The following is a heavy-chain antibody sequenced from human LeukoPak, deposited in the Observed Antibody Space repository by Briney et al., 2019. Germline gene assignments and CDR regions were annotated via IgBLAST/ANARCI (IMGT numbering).Heavy chain of an antibody. CDR3: ARVVDFYFYMDV. CDR1: GESITTNYW. J-gene: IGHJ6*03. D-gene: IGHD3-16*02. CDR2: VYHREGT. V-gene: IGHV4-4*02. Sequence: PSETLSLTCAVSGESITTNYWWSWVRLPPGKGLEWIGEVYHREGTQYNPSLKSRVTISMDKSNNQFSLKLSSVTAADTAVYYCARVVDFYFYMDVWGKGTTVTVSS.